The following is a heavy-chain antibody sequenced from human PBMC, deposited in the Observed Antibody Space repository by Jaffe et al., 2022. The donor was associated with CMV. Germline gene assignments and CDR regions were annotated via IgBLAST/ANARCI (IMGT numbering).Heavy chain of an antibody. D-gene: IGHD3-16*01. CDR2: IYYSGST. V-gene: IGHV4-59*01. CDR3: ARHPPLGFALYGMDV. J-gene: IGHJ6*02. Sequence: QVQLQESGPGLVKPSETLSLTCTVSGGSISSYYWSWIRQPPGKGLEWIGYIYYSGSTNYNPSLKSRVTISVDTSKNQFSLKLSSVTAADTAVYYCARHPPLGFALYGMDVWGQGTTVTVSS. CDR1: GGSISSYY.